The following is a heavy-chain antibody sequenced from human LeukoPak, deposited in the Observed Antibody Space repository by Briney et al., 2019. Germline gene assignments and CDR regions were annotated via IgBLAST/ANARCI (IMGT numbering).Heavy chain of an antibody. CDR1: GYSISSGYY. J-gene: IGHJ4*02. D-gene: IGHD3-10*01. CDR2: INHSGST. CDR3: ARPRRGYGSGSYGSYFDY. Sequence: SETLSLTCNVSGYSISSGYYWGWIRQSPGEGLEGIGEINHSGSTNYNPSLKRRVTISVDTSKNQFSLQLSSVPAADTAVYYCARPRRGYGSGSYGSYFDYWGQGTLVTVSS. V-gene: IGHV4-38-2*02.